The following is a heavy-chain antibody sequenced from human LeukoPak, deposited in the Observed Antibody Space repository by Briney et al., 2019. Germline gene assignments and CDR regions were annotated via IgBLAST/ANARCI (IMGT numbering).Heavy chain of an antibody. V-gene: IGHV4-39*01. J-gene: IGHJ4*02. Sequence: SQTLSLTCTVSGASISGSSYYWGWIRQPPGKGLEWIGNIYYSGSTYYNPSLKSRVTISVDTSKNQFSLKLSSVTAADTAVYYCARLFDDYDSSGFSIDYWGQGTLVTVSS. CDR3: ARLFDDYDSSGFSIDY. CDR1: GASISGSSYY. CDR2: IYYSGST. D-gene: IGHD3-22*01.